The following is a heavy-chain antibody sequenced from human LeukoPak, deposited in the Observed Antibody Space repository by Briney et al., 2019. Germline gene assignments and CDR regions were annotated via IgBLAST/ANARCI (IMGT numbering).Heavy chain of an antibody. J-gene: IGHJ6*03. CDR3: ARDFRGSTGITYSYHYYMDV. CDR1: GGSISSGSYY. D-gene: IGHD2-2*01. CDR2: IYTSGST. V-gene: IGHV4-61*02. Sequence: SQTLSLTCTVSGGSISSGSYYWSWIRQPAGKGLEWIGRIYTSGSTNYNPSLKSRVTISVDTSKNQFSLNMTSVTAADTAVYYCARDFRGSTGITYSYHYYMDVWGKGITVTVSS.